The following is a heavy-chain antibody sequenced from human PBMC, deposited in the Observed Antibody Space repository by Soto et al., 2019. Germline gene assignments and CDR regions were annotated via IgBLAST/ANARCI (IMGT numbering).Heavy chain of an antibody. J-gene: IGHJ4*02. CDR2: IYYSGSS. D-gene: IGHD5-12*01. CDR1: GGSISSGGYY. V-gene: IGHV4-31*03. Sequence: SETLSLTCTVSGGSISSGGYYWSWIRQHPGKGLEWIGYIYYSGSSYYNPSLKSRVTISVDTSKNQFSLKLSSVTAADTAVYYCARGSGYSGYDYDYWGQGTLVTVSS. CDR3: ARGSGYSGYDYDY.